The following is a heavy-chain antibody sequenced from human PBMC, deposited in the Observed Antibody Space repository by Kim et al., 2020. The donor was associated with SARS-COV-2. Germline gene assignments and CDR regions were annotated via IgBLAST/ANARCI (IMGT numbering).Heavy chain of an antibody. CDR3: ARDPVADGYSFFDY. Sequence: APSVQGRFTVSRDYYQNTLCLQMNSLRAEDTAIYYCARDPVADGYSFFDYWGQGTLVTVSS. J-gene: IGHJ4*02. D-gene: IGHD4-4*01. V-gene: IGHV3-53*01.